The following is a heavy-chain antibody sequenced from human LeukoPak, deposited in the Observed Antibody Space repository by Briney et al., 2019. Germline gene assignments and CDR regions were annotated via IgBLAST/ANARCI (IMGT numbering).Heavy chain of an antibody. CDR2: IKHDASEE. J-gene: IGHJ2*01. V-gene: IGHV3-7*01. CDR1: GITFSSLW. CDR3: AGGQGWHFDL. D-gene: IGHD2-15*01. Sequence: GGSLRLSCAASGITFSSLWMSWFRQAPGKGLEWVADIKHDASEEHYVASMKGRFSISRDNAKLYLQMNSLRAEDTAVYYCAGGQGWHFDLWGLGTLITVSS.